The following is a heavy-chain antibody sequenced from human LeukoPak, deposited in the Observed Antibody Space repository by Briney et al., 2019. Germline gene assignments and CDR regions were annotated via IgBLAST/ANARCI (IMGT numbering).Heavy chain of an antibody. CDR1: SGSVSSRFYY. J-gene: IGHJ4*02. Sequence: SETLSLTCTVSSGSVSSRFYYWGWIRQPPGKGLEWIGSIYYTGSTYYNPSLESRVTISVDTSNNQFSLKLKSVTAADTAVYYCARHSDGYSSSYSVDYWGQGSLVTVSS. V-gene: IGHV4-39*01. D-gene: IGHD6-13*01. CDR3: ARHSDGYSSSYSVDY. CDR2: IYYTGST.